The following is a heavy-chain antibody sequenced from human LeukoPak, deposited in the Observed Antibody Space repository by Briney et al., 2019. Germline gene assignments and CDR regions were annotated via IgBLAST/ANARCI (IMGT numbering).Heavy chain of an antibody. Sequence: PSETLSLTCTVSGGSISGGGYYWSWIRQHPGKGLEWIGYIYYSGSTYYNPSLKSRVTISVDTSKNQFSLKLSSVTAADTAVYYCARVTAYGSGYYYYMDVWGKGTTVTVSS. J-gene: IGHJ6*03. D-gene: IGHD3-10*01. CDR3: ARVTAYGSGYYYYMDV. CDR2: IYYSGST. CDR1: GGSISGGGYY. V-gene: IGHV4-31*03.